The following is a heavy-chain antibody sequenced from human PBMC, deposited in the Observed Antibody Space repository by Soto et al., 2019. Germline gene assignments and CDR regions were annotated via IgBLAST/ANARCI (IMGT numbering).Heavy chain of an antibody. V-gene: IGHV4-39*02. CDR2: IYYRGTT. J-gene: IGHJ4*02. CDR1: GGSISSSSYY. D-gene: IGHD4-17*01. CDR3: ARDYGYYQFDY. Sequence: PSETLSLTCTVSGGSISSSSYYWGWIRQPPGKGLEWIGNIYYRGTTYYNPSLKSRVTISVDTSMNQFSLKLASVTAADTAVYYCARDYGYYQFDYWGQGTLVTVSS.